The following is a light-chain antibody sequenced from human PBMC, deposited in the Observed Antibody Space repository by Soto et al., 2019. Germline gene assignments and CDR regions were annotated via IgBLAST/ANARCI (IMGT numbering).Light chain of an antibody. V-gene: IGKV3-11*01. CDR1: QSINNY. CDR2: DAS. CDR3: QQRSKWPLT. J-gene: IGKJ4*01. Sequence: PGARATLSCRASQSINNYLGWYQQKPGQAPRLLIYDASNRAAGIPPRFSGSGSGTDFTLTISSLEPEDFAVYYCQQRSKWPLTFGGGTKVEIK.